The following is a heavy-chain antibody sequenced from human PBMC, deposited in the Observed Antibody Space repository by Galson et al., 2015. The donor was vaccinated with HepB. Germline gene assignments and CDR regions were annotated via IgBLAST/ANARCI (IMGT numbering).Heavy chain of an antibody. CDR3: ARDRDYGDYLGDY. V-gene: IGHV1-2*06. Sequence: SVKVSCKASGYTFTDYYMHWVRQAPGQGLEWMGRINPDSGGTNYEQKFQGRVTMTRDTSISTAYMELSRLRSDDTAVYYCARDRDYGDYLGDYWGQGTLLTVSS. CDR1: GYTFTDYY. J-gene: IGHJ4*02. D-gene: IGHD4-17*01. CDR2: INPDSGGT.